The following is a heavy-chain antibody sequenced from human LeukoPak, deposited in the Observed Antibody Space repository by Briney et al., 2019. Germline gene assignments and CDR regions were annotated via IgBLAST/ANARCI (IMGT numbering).Heavy chain of an antibody. CDR3: ARNYD. CDR1: GFTFSNYW. J-gene: IGHJ4*02. D-gene: IGHD3-16*01. CDR2: IRQDGSEK. Sequence: NPGGSLRLSCAASGFTFSNYWMTWVRQAPGRGLEWVANIRQDGSEKYYVDSVKGRFTISRDNAKNSLYLQMNSLRAEDTAVYYCARNYDWGQGTLVTVSS. V-gene: IGHV3-7*04.